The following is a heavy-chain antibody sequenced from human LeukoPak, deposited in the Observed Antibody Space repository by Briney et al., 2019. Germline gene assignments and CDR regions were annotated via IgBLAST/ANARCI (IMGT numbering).Heavy chain of an antibody. CDR2: VNHSGST. CDR1: GGSFIGYY. D-gene: IGHD4-17*01. V-gene: IGHV4-34*01. Sequence: SETLSLTCAVYGGSFIGYYWSWIRQPPGKGLEWIWEVNHSGSTNYNPSLKSRVTVSVDTSKNQFSLKLSSVAAADTAVYYCARLRYGDPYYYYYGMDVWGQGTTVPVPS. J-gene: IGHJ6*02. CDR3: ARLRYGDPYYYYYGMDV.